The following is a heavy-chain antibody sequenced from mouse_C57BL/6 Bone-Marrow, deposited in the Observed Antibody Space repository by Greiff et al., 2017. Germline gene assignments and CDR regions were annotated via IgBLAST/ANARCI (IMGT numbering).Heavy chain of an antibody. V-gene: IGHV10-1*01. CDR1: GFSFNTYA. Sequence: EVKLVESGGGLVQPKGSLKLSCAASGFSFNTYAMHWVRQAPGQGLEWVARIRSKSNNYATYYADSVKDRFTISRDDSESMLYLQMNNLKTEDTAMCYCVRLHSFAYWGQGTLVTVSA. J-gene: IGHJ3*01. CDR2: IRSKSNNYAT. CDR3: VRLHSFAY.